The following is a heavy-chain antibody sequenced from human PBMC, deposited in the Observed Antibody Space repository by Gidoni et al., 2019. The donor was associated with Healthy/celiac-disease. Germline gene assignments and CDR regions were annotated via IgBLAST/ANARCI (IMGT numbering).Heavy chain of an antibody. Sequence: GGSISSYYWSWIRQPPGKGLEWIGYIYYSGSTNYNPSLKGRVTISVDTSKNQFSLKLSSVTAVDTAVYYCARQLEGPRITIFGVVRLGAFDIWGQGTMVTVSS. J-gene: IGHJ3*02. D-gene: IGHD3-3*01. CDR2: IYYSGST. V-gene: IGHV4-59*08. CDR1: GGSISSYY. CDR3: ARQLEGPRITIFGVVRLGAFDI.